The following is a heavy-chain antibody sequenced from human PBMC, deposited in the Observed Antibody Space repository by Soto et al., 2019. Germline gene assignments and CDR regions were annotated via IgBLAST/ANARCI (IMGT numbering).Heavy chain of an antibody. Sequence: ASVKASCKASGYIISNYGISWMRQVPGQGLEWMGWVSAYNGNTNYAQKLQGRVTMTTDTSTSTAYMELRSLRSDDTAVYYCARASDRAYYDFWSGYPPGYWGQGTLVTVSS. CDR2: VSAYNGNT. CDR3: ARASDRAYYDFWSGYPPGY. CDR1: GYIISNYG. J-gene: IGHJ4*02. V-gene: IGHV1-18*01. D-gene: IGHD3-3*01.